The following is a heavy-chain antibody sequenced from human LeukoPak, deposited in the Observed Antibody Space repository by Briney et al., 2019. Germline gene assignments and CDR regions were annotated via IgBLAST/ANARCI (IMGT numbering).Heavy chain of an antibody. CDR3: ARVGYSYGYSPWKYYFDY. Sequence: SVNVSCKASGGTFSSYAISWVRQAPGQGLEWMGGIIPIFGTANYAQKFQGRVTITADESTSTAYMELSSLRSEDTAVYYCARVGYSYGYSPWKYYFDYWGQGTLVTVSS. CDR2: IIPIFGTA. J-gene: IGHJ4*02. CDR1: GGTFSSYA. D-gene: IGHD5-18*01. V-gene: IGHV1-69*13.